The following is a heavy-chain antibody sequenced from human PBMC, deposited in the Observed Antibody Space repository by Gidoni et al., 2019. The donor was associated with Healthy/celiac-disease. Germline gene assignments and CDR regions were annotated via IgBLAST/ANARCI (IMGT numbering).Heavy chain of an antibody. D-gene: IGHD1-1*01. Sequence: QVQLVESGGGVVQPGRSLRLSCAASGFTFSSYGMHWVRQAPGKGLAWVAVISYDGSNKYYADSVKGRFTISRDNSKNTLYLQMNSLRAEDTAVYYCAKDLKMERRDTGWGYWGQGTLVTVSS. J-gene: IGHJ4*02. V-gene: IGHV3-30*18. CDR2: ISYDGSNK. CDR1: GFTFSSYG. CDR3: AKDLKMERRDTGWGY.